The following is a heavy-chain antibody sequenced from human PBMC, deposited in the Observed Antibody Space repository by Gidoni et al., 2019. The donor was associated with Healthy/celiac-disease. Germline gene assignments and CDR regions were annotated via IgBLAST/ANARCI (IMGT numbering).Heavy chain of an antibody. CDR1: GFTFDDYA. Sequence: EVQLVESGGGLVQPGRSLRLSCAASGFTFDDYAMHWVRQAPGKGLEWVSGISWNSGSIGYADSVKGRFTISRDNAKNSLYLQMNSLRAEDTALYYCAKDDDPRRWGAFDIWGQGTMVTVSS. J-gene: IGHJ3*02. V-gene: IGHV3-9*01. D-gene: IGHD3-16*01. CDR2: ISWNSGSI. CDR3: AKDDDPRRWGAFDI.